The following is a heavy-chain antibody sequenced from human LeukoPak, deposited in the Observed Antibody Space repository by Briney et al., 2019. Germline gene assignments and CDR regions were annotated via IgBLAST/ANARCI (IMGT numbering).Heavy chain of an antibody. Sequence: PGGSLRLSCAASGFTFSNAWMSWVRLAPGKGLEWVGRIKSKTDGGTTDYAAPVKGRFTISRDDSKNTLYLQMNSLKTEDTAVYYCTTDANYYDSDYGMDVWGQGTTVTVSS. CDR1: GFTFSNAW. CDR3: TTDANYYDSDYGMDV. D-gene: IGHD3-22*01. V-gene: IGHV3-15*01. CDR2: IKSKTDGGTT. J-gene: IGHJ6*02.